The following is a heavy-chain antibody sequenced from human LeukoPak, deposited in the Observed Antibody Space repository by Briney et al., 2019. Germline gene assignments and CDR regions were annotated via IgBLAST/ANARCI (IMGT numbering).Heavy chain of an antibody. V-gene: IGHV3-23*01. CDR3: ARRVGGGSWSDY. Sequence: GGSLRLSCAASGFTFSSYAMGWVRQAPGKGLEWVSGISGSGGSTYYADSVKGRFTISRDNSKNTLSLQMNSLRAEDTAVYYCARRVGGGSWSDYWGQGTLVTVSS. CDR1: GFTFSSYA. J-gene: IGHJ4*02. D-gene: IGHD2-15*01. CDR2: ISGSGGST.